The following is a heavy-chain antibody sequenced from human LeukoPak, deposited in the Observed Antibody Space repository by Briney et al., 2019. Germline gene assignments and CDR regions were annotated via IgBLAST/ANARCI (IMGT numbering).Heavy chain of an antibody. J-gene: IGHJ3*02. Sequence: SGTLSLTCTVSGGSISSYFWSWIRQPPGKGLEWIGYLYYSGSTNYNPSLKSRVTISVDTSKNQFSLRLSSVTAADTAVYYCARSNGFNDAFDIWGQGTMVTVSS. CDR1: GGSISSYF. CDR2: LYYSGST. V-gene: IGHV4-59*01. D-gene: IGHD4-17*01. CDR3: ARSNGFNDAFDI.